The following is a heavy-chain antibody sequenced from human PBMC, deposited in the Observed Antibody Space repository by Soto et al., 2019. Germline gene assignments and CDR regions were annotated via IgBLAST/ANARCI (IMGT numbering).Heavy chain of an antibody. D-gene: IGHD6-13*01. CDR3: ATPSWQQLVLIQGRSGFDY. Sequence: GASVKVSCKVSGYTLTELSMHWVRQAPGKGLEWMGGFDPEDGETIYAQKFQGRVTMTEDTSTDTAYMELSSLRSEDTAVHYCATPSWQQLVLIQGRSGFDYWGQGTLVTVSS. CDR1: GYTLTELS. J-gene: IGHJ4*02. CDR2: FDPEDGET. V-gene: IGHV1-24*01.